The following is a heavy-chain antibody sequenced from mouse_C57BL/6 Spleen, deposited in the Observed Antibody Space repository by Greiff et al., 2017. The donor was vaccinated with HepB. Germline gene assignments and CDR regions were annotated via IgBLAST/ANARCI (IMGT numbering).Heavy chain of an antibody. V-gene: IGHV1-59*01. J-gene: IGHJ4*01. CDR2: IDPSDSYT. CDR3: ASGYYYAMDY. Sequence: VQLQQPGAELVRPGTSVKLSCKASGYTFTSYWMHWVKQRPGQGLEWIGVIDPSDSYTNYNQKFKGKATLTVDTSSSTAYMQLSSLTSEDSAVYYCASGYYYAMDYWGQGTSVTVSS. CDR1: GYTFTSYW. D-gene: IGHD2-2*01.